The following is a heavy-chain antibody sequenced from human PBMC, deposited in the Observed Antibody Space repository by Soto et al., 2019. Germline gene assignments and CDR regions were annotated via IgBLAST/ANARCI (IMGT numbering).Heavy chain of an antibody. D-gene: IGHD6-25*01. J-gene: IGHJ4*02. CDR1: GFTFSSYS. CDR2: ISSSSSTI. CDR3: APLARTRLADY. V-gene: IGHV3-48*01. Sequence: GGSLRLSCAASGFTFSSYSMNWVRQAPGKGLEWVSYISSSSSTIYYADSVKGRFTISRDNAKNSLYLQMNSLRAEDTAVYYCAPLARTRLADYWGQGTLVTVSS.